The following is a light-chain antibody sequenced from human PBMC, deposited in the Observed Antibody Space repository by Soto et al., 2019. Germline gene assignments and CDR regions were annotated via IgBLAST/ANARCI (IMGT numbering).Light chain of an antibody. J-gene: IGLJ7*02. V-gene: IGLV1-51*02. CDR3: ETWDSSLSAAV. CDR2: ENH. Sequence: QSVLTQPPSVSAAPGQKVAISCSGSSPNIGNDFVSWYQQLPGTAPKLLIYENHKRPSGIPDRFSGSKSGTSATLGITGLQTGDEADYYCETWDSSLSAAVFGGGTQLTAL. CDR1: SPNIGNDF.